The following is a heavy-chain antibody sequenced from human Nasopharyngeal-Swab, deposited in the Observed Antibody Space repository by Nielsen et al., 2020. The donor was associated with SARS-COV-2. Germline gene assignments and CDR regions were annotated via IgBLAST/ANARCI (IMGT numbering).Heavy chain of an antibody. CDR3: ARGSHKSGWF. V-gene: IGHV4-59*01. Sequence: SETLSLTCTVSGGSISSYYWSWIRQPPGKGLEWIGYIYYSGSTNYNPSLKSRVTISVDTSKNQFSLKLSSVTAADTAVYYCARGSHKSGWFWGRGTLVTVSS. J-gene: IGHJ4*02. CDR1: GGSISSYY. D-gene: IGHD6-19*01. CDR2: IYYSGST.